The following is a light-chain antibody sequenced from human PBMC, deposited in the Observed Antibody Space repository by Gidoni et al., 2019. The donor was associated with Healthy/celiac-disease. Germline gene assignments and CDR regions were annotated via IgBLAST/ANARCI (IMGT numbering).Light chain of an antibody. CDR1: QSVSSS. CDR2: DAS. CDR3: QHHSNWPLT. J-gene: IGKJ4*01. Sequence: EIVLTQSPATLSLSPGERATLACRASQSVSSSLAWYQQKPGQAPRLLIYDASNRATGIPARCSASGSGTDFTLTIGSLDPEDFAVYYCQHHSNWPLTFXGXTKVEIK. V-gene: IGKV3-11*01.